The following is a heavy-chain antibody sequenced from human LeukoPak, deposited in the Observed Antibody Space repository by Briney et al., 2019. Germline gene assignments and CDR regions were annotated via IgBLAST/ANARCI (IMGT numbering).Heavy chain of an antibody. Sequence: PGGSLSLSCAASGFTFSSYRMSGVRQAPGKGLEWVANIKQDGSEKYYVDSVKGRFTISRDNAKNSLYLQMNSLRAEDTAVYYCAKDQWELGIHYYYYMDVWGKGTTVTVSS. CDR1: GFTFSSYR. CDR2: IKQDGSEK. J-gene: IGHJ6*03. D-gene: IGHD1-26*01. V-gene: IGHV3-7*01. CDR3: AKDQWELGIHYYYYMDV.